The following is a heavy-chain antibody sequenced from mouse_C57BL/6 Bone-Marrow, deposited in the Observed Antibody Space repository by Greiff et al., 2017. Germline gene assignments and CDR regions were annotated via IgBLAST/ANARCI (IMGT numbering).Heavy chain of an antibody. CDR1: GFTFSSYG. J-gene: IGHJ2*01. V-gene: IGHV5-6*02. CDR2: ISSGGSYT. Sequence: DVKLMASWGDLVMPGGSLKLSCAASGFTFSSYGMSWVRQTPDKRLEWVATISSGGSYTYYPDSVKGRFTISEDNAKNTQYLQMSSLKSEDTAKYYCARQREGFDYWGQGTTLTVSS. CDR3: ARQREGFDY.